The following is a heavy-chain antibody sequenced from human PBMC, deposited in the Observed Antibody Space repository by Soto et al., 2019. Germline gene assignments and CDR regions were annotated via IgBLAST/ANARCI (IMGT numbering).Heavy chain of an antibody. CDR3: ASPLSSWYYFDY. D-gene: IGHD6-13*01. Sequence: GGSLRLSCAASGFTFSSYAMHWVRQAPGKGLEWVAVISYDGSNKYYADSVKGRFTISRDNSKNTLYLQMNSLRAEDTAVYYCASPLSSWYYFDYWGQGTLVTVSS. J-gene: IGHJ4*02. V-gene: IGHV3-30-3*01. CDR1: GFTFSSYA. CDR2: ISYDGSNK.